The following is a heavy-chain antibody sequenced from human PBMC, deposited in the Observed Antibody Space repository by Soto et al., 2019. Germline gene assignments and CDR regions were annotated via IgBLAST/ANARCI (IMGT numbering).Heavy chain of an antibody. V-gene: IGHV4-31*03. J-gene: IGHJ6*02. Sequence: SETLSLTCTVSGGSISGGGYYWGWIRQHPGKGLEWIGYIYYSGSTYYNPSLKSRVTISVDTSKNQFSLKLSSVTDADTAVYYCARLGLADRSEAGPYYGMDVWGQGTTVTVSS. D-gene: IGHD6-19*01. CDR3: ARLGLADRSEAGPYYGMDV. CDR2: IYYSGST. CDR1: GGSISGGGYY.